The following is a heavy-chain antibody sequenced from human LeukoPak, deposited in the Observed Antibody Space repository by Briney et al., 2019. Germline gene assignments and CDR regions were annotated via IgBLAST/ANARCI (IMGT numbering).Heavy chain of an antibody. J-gene: IGHJ4*02. CDR3: ARAKVITMVRGDRRNY. V-gene: IGHV4-34*01. Sequence: PSETLSLTCAVYGGSFSGYYWSWIRQPPGKGLEWIGEINHSGSTNYNPSLKSRVTISVDTSKNQFSLKLSSVTAADTAVYYCARAKVITMVRGDRRNYWGQGTLVTVSS. CDR1: GGSFSGYY. CDR2: INHSGST. D-gene: IGHD3-10*01.